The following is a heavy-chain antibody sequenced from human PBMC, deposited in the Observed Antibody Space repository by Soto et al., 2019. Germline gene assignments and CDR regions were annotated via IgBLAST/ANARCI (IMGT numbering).Heavy chain of an antibody. V-gene: IGHV3-21*01. Sequence: EVQLVESGGGLVKPGGSLRLSCAASGFTFSSYSMSWVRQAPGKGLEWVSSISSSSSYIYYADSVKGRFTISRDNAKNSLYPQMNSLRAEDTAVYYCARDLYSSSARYFDYWGQGTLVTVSS. CDR1: GFTFSSYS. D-gene: IGHD6-6*01. CDR3: ARDLYSSSARYFDY. CDR2: ISSSSSYI. J-gene: IGHJ4*02.